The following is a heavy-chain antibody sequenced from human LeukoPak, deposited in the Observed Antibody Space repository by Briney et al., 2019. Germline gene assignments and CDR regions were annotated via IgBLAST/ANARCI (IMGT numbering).Heavy chain of an antibody. CDR3: ARDCSGGSCYSGNGMDV. CDR1: GFTVSSNY. Sequence: GGSVRLSCAASGFTVSSNYMSWVRQAPGKGLEWVSVIYSGGSTYYADSVKGRFTISRDNSKNTLYLQMNSLRAEDTAVYYCARDCSGGSCYSGNGMDVWGQGTTVTVSS. J-gene: IGHJ6*02. D-gene: IGHD2-15*01. CDR2: IYSGGST. V-gene: IGHV3-53*01.